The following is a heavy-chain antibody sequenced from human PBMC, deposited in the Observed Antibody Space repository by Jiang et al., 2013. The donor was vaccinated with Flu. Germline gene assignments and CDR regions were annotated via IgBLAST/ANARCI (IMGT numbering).Heavy chain of an antibody. D-gene: IGHD1-26*01. J-gene: IGHJ3*02. CDR1: FSSYT. CDR2: IIPILGIA. V-gene: IGHV1-69*02. CDR3: ARVGPNAFDI. Sequence: FSSYTISWVRQAPGQGLEWMGRIIPILGIANYAQKFQGRVTITADKSTSTAYMELSNLRSEDTAVYYCARVGPNAFDIWGQGTMVTVSS.